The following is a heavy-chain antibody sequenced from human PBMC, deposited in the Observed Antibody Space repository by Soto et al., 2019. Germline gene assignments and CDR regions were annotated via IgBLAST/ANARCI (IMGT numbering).Heavy chain of an antibody. Sequence: SETLSLTCTVSGGSVSSGSYYWSWIRQPPGKGLEWIGYIYYSGSTNYNPSLKSRVTISVDTSKNQFSLKLSSVTAADTAVYYCARDSRGGWSFGNYYGMDVWGQGTTVTVSS. CDR1: GGSVSSGSYY. V-gene: IGHV4-61*01. CDR2: IYYSGST. D-gene: IGHD6-19*01. CDR3: ARDSRGGWSFGNYYGMDV. J-gene: IGHJ6*02.